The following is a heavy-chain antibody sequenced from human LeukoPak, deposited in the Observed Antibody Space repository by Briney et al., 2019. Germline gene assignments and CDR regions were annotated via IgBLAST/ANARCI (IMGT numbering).Heavy chain of an antibody. Sequence: ASVKVSCKASGYTFTSYGISWLRQAPGQGLEWMGWISAYNGNTNYAQKLRGRVTMTTDTSTSTAYMELRSLRSDDTAVYYCARIWSGYFFDYWGQGTLVTVSS. CDR3: ARIWSGYFFDY. J-gene: IGHJ4*02. D-gene: IGHD3-3*01. CDR2: ISAYNGNT. CDR1: GYTFTSYG. V-gene: IGHV1-18*01.